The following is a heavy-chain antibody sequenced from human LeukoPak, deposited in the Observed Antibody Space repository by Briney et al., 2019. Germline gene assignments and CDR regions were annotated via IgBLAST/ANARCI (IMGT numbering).Heavy chain of an antibody. CDR3: AKDLTYDDMDV. J-gene: IGHJ6*03. D-gene: IGHD5-12*01. V-gene: IGHV3-33*06. CDR1: GFTFSSYG. CDR2: IWYDGGNR. Sequence: PGGSLRLSCAASGFTFSSYGMHWVRQAPGKGLEWVAVIWYDGGNRYYADSVKGRFTISRDNSKNTLYLQMNSLRAEDTAVYYCAKDLTYDDMDVWGKGTTVTVSS.